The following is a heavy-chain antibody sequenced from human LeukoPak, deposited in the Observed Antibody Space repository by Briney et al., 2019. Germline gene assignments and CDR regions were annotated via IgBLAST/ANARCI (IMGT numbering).Heavy chain of an antibody. CDR1: GGSISSYY. V-gene: IGHV4-59*12. CDR2: IYHSGST. D-gene: IGHD1-26*01. CDR3: ARDIVRSSADWFDP. Sequence: PSETLSLTCTVSGGSISSYYWSWIRQPPGKGLEWIGYIYHSGSTYYNPSLKSRVTISVDRSKNQFSLKLSSVTAADTAVYYCARDIVRSSADWFDPWGQGTLVTVSS. J-gene: IGHJ5*02.